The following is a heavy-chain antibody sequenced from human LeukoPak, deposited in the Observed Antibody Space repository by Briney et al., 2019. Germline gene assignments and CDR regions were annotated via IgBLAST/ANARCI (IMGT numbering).Heavy chain of an antibody. J-gene: IGHJ6*04. Sequence: SQTLSLTCTVSGGSISSGGYYWSWIRQHPGKGLEWIGYIYYSRSTYYNPSLKSRVTISVDTSKNQFSLELSSVTAADTAVYYCARVSPAAYYYGMDVWGKGTTVTVSS. V-gene: IGHV4-31*03. CDR3: ARVSPAAYYYGMDV. CDR2: IYYSRST. CDR1: GGSISSGGYY.